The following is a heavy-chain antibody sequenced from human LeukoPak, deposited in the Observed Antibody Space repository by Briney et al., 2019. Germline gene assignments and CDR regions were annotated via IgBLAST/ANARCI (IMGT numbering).Heavy chain of an antibody. Sequence: GESLKISCKGSGHSFTNYWIAWVRQMPGKGLEWMGIIYPGDSDTRYSPSFQGQVTISADKSISTAYLQWSSLKASDTATYYCAKHRDGYNFDYWGQGTLVTVSS. V-gene: IGHV5-51*01. CDR1: GHSFTNYW. CDR3: AKHRDGYNFDY. CDR2: IYPGDSDT. D-gene: IGHD5-24*01. J-gene: IGHJ4*02.